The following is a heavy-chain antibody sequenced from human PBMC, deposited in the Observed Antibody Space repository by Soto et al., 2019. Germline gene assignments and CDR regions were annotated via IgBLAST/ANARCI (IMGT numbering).Heavy chain of an antibody. CDR2: IIPIFGTA. Sequence: QVQLVQSGAEVKKPGSSVKVSCKAPGGTFSSYAISWVRQAPGQGLEWMGGIIPIFGTAKYAQKFQGRVTMTADESTSTGYMELSSLRSEDTAVYYCARSQGGSSSLDIYYYYYYGMDAWGQGTTVTVSS. J-gene: IGHJ6*02. D-gene: IGHD2-15*01. CDR1: GGTFSSYA. V-gene: IGHV1-69*01. CDR3: ARSQGGSSSLDIYYYYYYGMDA.